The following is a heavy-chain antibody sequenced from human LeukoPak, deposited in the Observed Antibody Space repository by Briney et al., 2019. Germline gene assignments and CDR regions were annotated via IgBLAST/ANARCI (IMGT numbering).Heavy chain of an antibody. Sequence: ASVKVSCKASGYTFTGYYMHWVRQAPGQGLEWMGWINPNSGGTNYAQKFQGRVTMTRDTSISTAYMELSRLRSDDTAVYYCASSLDYGDCGLPDYWGQGTLVTVSS. D-gene: IGHD4-17*01. CDR1: GYTFTGYY. J-gene: IGHJ4*02. V-gene: IGHV1-2*02. CDR2: INPNSGGT. CDR3: ASSLDYGDCGLPDY.